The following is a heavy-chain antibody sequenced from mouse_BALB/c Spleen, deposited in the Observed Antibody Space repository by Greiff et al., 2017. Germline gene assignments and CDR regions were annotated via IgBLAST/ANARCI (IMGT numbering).Heavy chain of an antibody. D-gene: IGHD1-1*01. J-gene: IGHJ4*01. Sequence: VQLQESGPELVKPGASVKISCKASGYTFTSYDINWVKQRPGQGLEWIGWIYPGDGSTKYNEKFKGKATLTADKSSSTAYMQLSSLTSEDSAVYCCASRSRHALDYWGQGTSVTVSS. V-gene: IGHV1S56*01. CDR2: IYPGDGST. CDR1: GYTFTSYD. CDR3: ASRSRHALDY.